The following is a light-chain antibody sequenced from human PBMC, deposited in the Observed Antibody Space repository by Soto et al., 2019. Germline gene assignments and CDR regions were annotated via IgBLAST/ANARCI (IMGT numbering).Light chain of an antibody. J-gene: IGKJ2*01. CDR3: QQYNSSPYT. Sequence: DIQMTQSPSTLSASVGDRVTITCRASQSISIWLAWYQQKPGKAPRLLIYDASSLESGVPSRFSGSGSGTEFTLTISSLQPDDFATYYCQQYNSSPYTFGQGTKLEIK. CDR1: QSISIW. CDR2: DAS. V-gene: IGKV1-5*01.